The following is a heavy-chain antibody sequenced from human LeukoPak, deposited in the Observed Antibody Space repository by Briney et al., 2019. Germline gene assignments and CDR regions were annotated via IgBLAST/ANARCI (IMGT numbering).Heavy chain of an antibody. J-gene: IGHJ6*02. V-gene: IGHV3-7*03. Sequence: GGSLRLSCAASGFSFSSYWMSWGRQAPGKGLERVANIKYDGSVKFYLDSVKGRFTISRDNAKNLLYLQMNSLRAEDTAVYYCARGSYYDGSGYYHLSSSYGMDVWGQGTTVTVSS. CDR3: ARGSYYDGSGYYHLSSSYGMDV. D-gene: IGHD3-22*01. CDR2: IKYDGSVK. CDR1: GFSFSSYW.